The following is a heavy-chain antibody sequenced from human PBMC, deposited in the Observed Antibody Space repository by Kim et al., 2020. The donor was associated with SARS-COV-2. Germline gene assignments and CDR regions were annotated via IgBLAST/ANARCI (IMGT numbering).Heavy chain of an antibody. J-gene: IGHJ5*02. V-gene: IGHV2-5*02. D-gene: IGHD6-13*01. CDR2: IYWDDDK. CDR3: AHATLRGGSSRLFDP. Sequence: SGPTLVKPTQTLTLTCTFSGFSLSTNGVGVGWIRQPPTKALEWLALIYWDDDKRYSPSLKSRLTITKDTSKNQVVLTMTNMDPVDTATYYCAHATLRGGSSRLFDPWGQGALVIVSS. CDR1: GFSLSTNGVG.